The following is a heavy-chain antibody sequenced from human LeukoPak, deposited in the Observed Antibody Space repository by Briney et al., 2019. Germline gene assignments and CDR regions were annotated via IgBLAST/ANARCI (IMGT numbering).Heavy chain of an antibody. J-gene: IGHJ4*02. CDR3: ARDTIESYSGYPDY. CDR2: IYYSGST. V-gene: IGHV4-39*07. D-gene: IGHD5-12*01. CDR1: GGSISSSSYY. Sequence: PSETLSLTCTVSGGSISSSSYYWGWIRQPPGKGLEWIGSIYYSGSTYYNPSLKSRVTISVDTSKNQFSLKLSSVTAADTAVYYCARDTIESYSGYPDYWGQGTLVTVSS.